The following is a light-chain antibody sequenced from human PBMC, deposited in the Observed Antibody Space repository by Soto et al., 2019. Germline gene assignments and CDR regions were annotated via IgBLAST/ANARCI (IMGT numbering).Light chain of an antibody. CDR3: QQYGGSPIT. Sequence: EIVMTQSPATLSVSPGERATLSCRASQSVSSNLAWYQQKPGQAPRLLMYGASSRATGIPDRFSGSGSGTDFILTISRLEPEDFAMYYCQQYGGSPITFGLGTRLEIK. CDR1: QSVSSN. J-gene: IGKJ5*01. CDR2: GAS. V-gene: IGKV3-20*01.